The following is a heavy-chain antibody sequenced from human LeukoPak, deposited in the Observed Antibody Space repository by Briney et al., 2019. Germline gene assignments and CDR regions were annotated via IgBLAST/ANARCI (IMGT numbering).Heavy chain of an antibody. Sequence: PGGSLRLSCAASGFTFSSYAMSWVRQAPRKGLEWVTAISGSGGSTYYADSVKGRFTISRDDSKNTLYLQMNSLRAEDTAVYYCARELSGSYCRDLGCWGQGTLVTVSS. D-gene: IGHD1-26*01. CDR3: ARELSGSYCRDLGC. J-gene: IGHJ4*02. CDR1: GFTFSSYA. V-gene: IGHV3-23*01. CDR2: ISGSGGST.